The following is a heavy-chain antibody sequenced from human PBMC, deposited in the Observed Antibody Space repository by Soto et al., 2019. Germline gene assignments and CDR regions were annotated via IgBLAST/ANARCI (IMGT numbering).Heavy chain of an antibody. J-gene: IGHJ4*02. V-gene: IGHV3-23*01. CDR2: ISGSGGST. D-gene: IGHD3-9*01. Sequence: GGSLILSCAASGFTFSSYAMSWVRQAPGKGLEWVSAISGSGGSTYYADSVKGRFTISRDNSKNTLYLQMNSLRAEDTAVYYCAKDPARLVIDTPFFYFDYWGQGTLVTVSS. CDR1: GFTFSSYA. CDR3: AKDPARLVIDTPFFYFDY.